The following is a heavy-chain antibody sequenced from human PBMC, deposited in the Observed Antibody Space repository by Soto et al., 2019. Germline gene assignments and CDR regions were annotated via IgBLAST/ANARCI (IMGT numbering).Heavy chain of an antibody. CDR1: GGSFSGYY. Sequence: SETLSLTCAVYGGSFSGYYWSWIRQPPGKGLEWIGEINHSGSTNYNPSLKSRVTISVDTSKNQFSLKLSSVTAADTAVYYCARSGNPRIAARRRWGNYFDYWGQGTLVTVSS. CDR2: INHSGST. CDR3: ARSGNPRIAARRRWGNYFDY. D-gene: IGHD6-6*01. J-gene: IGHJ4*02. V-gene: IGHV4-34*01.